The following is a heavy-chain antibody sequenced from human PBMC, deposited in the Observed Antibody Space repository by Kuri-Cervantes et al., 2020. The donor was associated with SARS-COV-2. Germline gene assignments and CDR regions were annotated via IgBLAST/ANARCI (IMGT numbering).Heavy chain of an antibody. Sequence: GGSLRLSCAASGFTFSSYAMSWVRQAPGKGLEWVAVISYDGSNKYYADSVKGRFTISRDNSKNTLYLQMNSLRAEDTAVYYCARDPGLSGDTPFDYWGQGTLVTVSS. D-gene: IGHD6-25*01. CDR1: GFTFSSYA. J-gene: IGHJ4*02. CDR2: ISYDGSNK. CDR3: ARDPGLSGDTPFDY. V-gene: IGHV3-30-3*01.